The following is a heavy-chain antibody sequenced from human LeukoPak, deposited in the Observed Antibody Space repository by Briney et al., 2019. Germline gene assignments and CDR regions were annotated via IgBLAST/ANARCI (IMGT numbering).Heavy chain of an antibody. CDR2: INPNSGGT. V-gene: IGHV1-2*02. CDR1: GYTFTGYY. D-gene: IGHD5-24*01. CDR3: ARGANLGFRGDGYNFDY. J-gene: IGHJ4*02. Sequence: ASVKVSCKASGYTFTGYYVHWVRQAPGQGLEWMGWINPNSGGTNYAQKFQGRVTMTRDTSISTAYMELSRLRSDDTAVYYCARGANLGFRGDGYNFDYWGQGTLVTVSS.